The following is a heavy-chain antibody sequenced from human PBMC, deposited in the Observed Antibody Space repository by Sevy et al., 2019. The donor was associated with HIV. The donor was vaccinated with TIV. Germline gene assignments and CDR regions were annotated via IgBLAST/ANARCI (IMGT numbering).Heavy chain of an antibody. J-gene: IGHJ6*02. V-gene: IGHV3-7*03. Sequence: GGSLRLSCAASGFTFSNYWMTWVRQAPGKGLEWVANIKRDGSERYYVASVKGRFTISRDNAKNSLYLQMNSLRADDPAVYYCARDCSSTSCLWGLDVWGQGTTVTVSS. CDR2: IKRDGSER. CDR3: ARDCSSTSCLWGLDV. CDR1: GFTFSNYW. D-gene: IGHD2-2*01.